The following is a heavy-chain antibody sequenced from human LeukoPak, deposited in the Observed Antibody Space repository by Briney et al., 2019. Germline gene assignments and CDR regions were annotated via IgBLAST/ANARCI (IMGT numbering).Heavy chain of an antibody. CDR3: ARVSVRGTADY. D-gene: IGHD3-10*01. J-gene: IGHJ4*02. Sequence: GSLRLSCAASGFTFSSYTMNWVRQAPGKGLEWVSSISSSSSYIYYADSVKGRFTISRDNAKNSLYLQMNSLRAEDTAVYYCARVSVRGTADYWGQGTLVTVSS. V-gene: IGHV3-21*01. CDR1: GFTFSSYT. CDR2: ISSSSSYI.